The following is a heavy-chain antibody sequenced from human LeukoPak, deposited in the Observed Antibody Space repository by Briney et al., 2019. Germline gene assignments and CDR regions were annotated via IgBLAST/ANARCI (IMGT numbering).Heavy chain of an antibody. D-gene: IGHD3-10*01. CDR3: ARDIGLVRGIIMAH. CDR2: ISLATGAP. V-gene: IGHV1-18*01. CDR1: GYTYTNYG. Sequence: ASVKVSGKASGYTYTNYGISWVRQAPGQGLEWVAWISLATGAPSYAQKFQGRVTLTTDTSTSTAYMELRSLKSDDTAVYYCARDIGLVRGIIMAHWGQGTQVTVSS. J-gene: IGHJ4*02.